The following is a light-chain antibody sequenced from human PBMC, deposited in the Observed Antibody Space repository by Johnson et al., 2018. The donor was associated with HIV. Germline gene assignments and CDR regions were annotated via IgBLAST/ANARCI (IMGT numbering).Light chain of an antibody. CDR1: SSTIGNNY. J-gene: IGLJ1*01. V-gene: IGLV1-51*02. CDR3: GTWHNSLSGGGV. Sequence: QSVLTQPSVSAAPGQKVTISCSGSSSTIGNNYISWYQLLPGTPPKLLIFKNNERPSGIPDRFSASKSGTSATLGITGLHTGDEGDYYCGTWHNSLSGGGVFGTGTKFTFL. CDR2: KNN.